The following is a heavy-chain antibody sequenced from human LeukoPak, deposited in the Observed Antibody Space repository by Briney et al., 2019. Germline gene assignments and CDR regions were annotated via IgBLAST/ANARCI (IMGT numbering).Heavy chain of an antibody. J-gene: IGHJ4*02. CDR1: GGSFSGYY. CDR3: ASSVVNGEIDY. D-gene: IGHD2-8*01. CDR2: INHSGST. V-gene: IGHV4-34*01. Sequence: SETLSLTCAVYGGSFSGYYWSWIRQPPGKGLEWIGEINHSGSTNYNPSLKSRVTISVGTSKNQFSLKLSSVTAADTAVYYCASSVVNGEIDYWGQGTLVTVSS.